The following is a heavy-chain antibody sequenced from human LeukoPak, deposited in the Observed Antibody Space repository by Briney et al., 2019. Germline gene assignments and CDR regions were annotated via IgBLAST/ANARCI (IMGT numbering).Heavy chain of an antibody. V-gene: IGHV3-13*04. CDR2: IGKGGDT. D-gene: IGHD1-26*01. CDR1: GFIFSSYD. Sequence: GGSLRHSCAASGFIFSSYDMHWVRQATGKGLEWVSGIGKGGDTYYAGSVKGRFTISRENAKSSLYLQMNSLRAGDTAVYYCTRGALGFDYWGQGILVTASS. CDR3: TRGALGFDY. J-gene: IGHJ4*02.